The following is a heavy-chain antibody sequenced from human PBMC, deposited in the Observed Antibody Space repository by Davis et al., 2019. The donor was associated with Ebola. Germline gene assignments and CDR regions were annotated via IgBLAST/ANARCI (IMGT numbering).Heavy chain of an antibody. D-gene: IGHD5-24*01. CDR2: INAGNGNT. CDR1: GGTFSSYA. V-gene: IGHV1-3*01. J-gene: IGHJ6*03. CDR3: ARDGEVDTIRYYYYMDV. Sequence: ASVKVSCKASGGTFSSYAISWVRQAPGQRLEWMGWINAGNGNTKYSQKFQGRVTITRDTSASTVYMELSSLRSEDTAVYYCARDGEVDTIRYYYYMDVWGKGTTVTVSS.